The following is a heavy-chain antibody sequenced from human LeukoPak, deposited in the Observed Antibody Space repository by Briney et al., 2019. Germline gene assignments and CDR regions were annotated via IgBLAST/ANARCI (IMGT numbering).Heavy chain of an antibody. CDR1: GFTVSSQY. D-gene: IGHD3-10*01. Sequence: GGSLRLSCAASGFTVSSQYMSWVPQAPGKGLEWVSVIYSGGETYYADSVKGRFTISRDNSKNMLYLQMNSRTVEDTAVYYWARSRGFFDCGGQGTLATVSS. V-gene: IGHV3-53*01. J-gene: IGHJ4*02. CDR2: IYSGGET. CDR3: ARSRGFFDC.